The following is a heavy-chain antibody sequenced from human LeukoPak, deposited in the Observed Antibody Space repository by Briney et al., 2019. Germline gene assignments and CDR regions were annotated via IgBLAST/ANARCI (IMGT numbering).Heavy chain of an antibody. D-gene: IGHD2-21*02. CDR3: ARVTDY. CDR1: GFTFSSYA. V-gene: IGHV3-30-3*01. J-gene: IGHJ4*02. Sequence: GGSLRLSCAASGFTFSSYAMHWVRQAPGKGLEWVAVISYDGSNKYYADSVKGRFTISRDNSKSTLYLQMNSLRAEDTAVYYCARVTDYWGQGTLVTVSS. CDR2: ISYDGSNK.